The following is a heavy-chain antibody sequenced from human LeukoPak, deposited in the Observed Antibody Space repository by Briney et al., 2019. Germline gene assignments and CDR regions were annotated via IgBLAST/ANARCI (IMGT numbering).Heavy chain of an antibody. V-gene: IGHV1-46*03. CDR3: ARGGYSYGYHQRGSFDNWFDP. D-gene: IGHD5-18*01. CDR1: GYTFTSYY. Sequence: ASVKVSCRASGYTFTSYYMHWVRQAPGQGLEWMGIINPSGGSTSYAQKFQGRVTMTRDTSTSTVYMELSSLRSEDTAVYYCARGGYSYGYHQRGSFDNWFDPWGQGTLVTVSS. J-gene: IGHJ5*02. CDR2: INPSGGST.